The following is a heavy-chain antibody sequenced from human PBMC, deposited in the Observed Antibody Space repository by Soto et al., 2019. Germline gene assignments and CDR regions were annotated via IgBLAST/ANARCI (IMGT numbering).Heavy chain of an antibody. J-gene: IGHJ6*02. CDR3: ARSTWGQQLDV. D-gene: IGHD6-13*01. V-gene: IGHV1-8*01. CDR1: GYTFTSYD. CDR2: MNPNSGNT. Sequence: QVQLVQSGAEVKKPGASVKVSCTASGYTFTSYDITLVRQATGQGLEWMGWMNPNSGNTGYAQKLQGRVTMTRNTAISTAYMELSSLRSEDTAVYDWARSTWGQQLDVWGQGTTVTVSS.